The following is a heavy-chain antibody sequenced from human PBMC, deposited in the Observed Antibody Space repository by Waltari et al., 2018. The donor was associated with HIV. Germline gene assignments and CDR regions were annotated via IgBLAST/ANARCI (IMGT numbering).Heavy chain of an antibody. J-gene: IGHJ6*02. CDR2: IYYSGST. CDR3: ARVRSPGYTYGFYFYYYGMDV. Sequence: QVQLQESGPGLVKPSQTLSLTCTFSGGPISSGGYYWSWIRQHPGKDLEWIGFIYYSGSTSYNPSLKSRVTISVDTSKNQFSLKLSSVTAADTAVYYCARVRSPGYTYGFYFYYYGMDVWGQGTTVTVSS. CDR1: GGPISSGGYY. V-gene: IGHV4-31*03. D-gene: IGHD5-18*01.